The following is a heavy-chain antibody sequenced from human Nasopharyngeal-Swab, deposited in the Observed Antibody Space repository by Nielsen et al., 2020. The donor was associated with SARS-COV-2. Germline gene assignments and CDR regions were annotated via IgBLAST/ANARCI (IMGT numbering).Heavy chain of an antibody. CDR2: ISGSGGST. D-gene: IGHD2-2*01. CDR3: ARGPRAYCSSTSCYNWFDP. J-gene: IGHJ5*02. Sequence: GESLKISCAASGFTFSSYAMSWVRQAPGKGLEWVSAISGSGGSTYYADSVKGRFTISRDNSKNTLYLQMNSLRAEDTAVYYCARGPRAYCSSTSCYNWFDPWGQGTLVTVSS. V-gene: IGHV3-23*01. CDR1: GFTFSSYA.